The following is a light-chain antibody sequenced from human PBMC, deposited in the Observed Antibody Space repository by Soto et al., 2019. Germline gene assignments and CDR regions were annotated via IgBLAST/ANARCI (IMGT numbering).Light chain of an antibody. J-gene: IGKJ2*01. Sequence: EIVMTQSPSTVSVSPGERATLSCRASQSIGSHLAWYQQKPGQAPRLLIYGASTRVSGIPDRFSGSGSGTEFTLTISSLQSEDLAVYYCQQYNQWPPYTFGQGTKVEIK. CDR3: QQYNQWPPYT. CDR1: QSIGSH. CDR2: GAS. V-gene: IGKV3-15*01.